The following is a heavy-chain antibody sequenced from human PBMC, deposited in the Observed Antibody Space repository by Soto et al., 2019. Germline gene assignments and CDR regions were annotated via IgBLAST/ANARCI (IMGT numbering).Heavy chain of an antibody. CDR3: ARVIQLWSHDALEI. CDR1: GYTFTSYG. CDR2: ISAYNGNT. J-gene: IGHJ3*02. Sequence: ASVKVSCKASGYTFTSYGISWVRQAPGQGLEWMGWISAYNGNTNYAQKLQGRVTMTTDTSTSTAYMELRSLRSDDTAVYYCARVIQLWSHDALEIWGQGRMVTVSS. V-gene: IGHV1-18*01. D-gene: IGHD5-18*01.